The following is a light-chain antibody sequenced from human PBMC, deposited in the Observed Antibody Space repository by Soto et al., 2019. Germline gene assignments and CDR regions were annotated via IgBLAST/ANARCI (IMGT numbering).Light chain of an antibody. CDR3: QKYNSAPNT. Sequence: DIQMTQSPSSLSASVGDRVTITCRTNQDISNHLAWYQQKPGKVPKLLIYGASNLQTGVHSRFSGSGPGTLFTLTISSLQPEDVATYYCQKYNSAPNTFGQGTRLEIK. CDR1: QDISNH. V-gene: IGKV1-27*01. CDR2: GAS. J-gene: IGKJ2*01.